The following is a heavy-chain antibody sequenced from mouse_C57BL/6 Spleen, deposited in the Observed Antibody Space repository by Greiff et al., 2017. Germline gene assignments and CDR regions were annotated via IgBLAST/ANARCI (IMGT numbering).Heavy chain of an antibody. V-gene: IGHV1-52*01. CDR3: ARSGGYYGSSEGDY. CDR2: IDPSDSET. D-gene: IGHD1-1*01. Sequence: QVQLQQSGAELVRPGSSVKLSCKASGYTFTSYWMHWVKQRPIQGLEWIGNIDPSDSETHYNQKFKDKATLTVDKSSSTAYMQLSSLTSEDSAVYYCARSGGYYGSSEGDYWGQGTSVTVSS. CDR1: GYTFTSYW. J-gene: IGHJ4*01.